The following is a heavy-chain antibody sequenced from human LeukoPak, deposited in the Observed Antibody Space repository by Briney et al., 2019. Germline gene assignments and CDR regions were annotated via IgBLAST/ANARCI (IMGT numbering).Heavy chain of an antibody. CDR3: ARAGKLPFDY. CDR2: INYSGTT. D-gene: IGHD4-23*01. V-gene: IGHV4-34*01. CDR1: GGSFSGDY. J-gene: IGHJ4*02. Sequence: SETLSLTCAVDGGSFSGDYWRWIRQPPGKGLEWIGEINYSGTTNYNPSLKSRVTISVDTSKNQFSLKLSSVTAADTAVYYCARAGKLPFDYWGQGIQVTVSS.